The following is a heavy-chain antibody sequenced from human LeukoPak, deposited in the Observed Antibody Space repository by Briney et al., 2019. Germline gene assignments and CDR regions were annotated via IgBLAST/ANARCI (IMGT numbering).Heavy chain of an antibody. D-gene: IGHD5-18*01. CDR1: GFTFSSYS. CDR3: ARDLLRDTAMVPGLNWFDP. CDR2: ISSSSSTI. J-gene: IGHJ5*02. Sequence: GGSLRLSCAASGFTFSSYSMNWVRQAPGKGLEWVSYISSSSSTIYYADSVKGRFTISRDNAKNSLYLQMNSLRAEDTAVYYCARDLLRDTAMVPGLNWFDPWGQGTLVTVSS. V-gene: IGHV3-48*01.